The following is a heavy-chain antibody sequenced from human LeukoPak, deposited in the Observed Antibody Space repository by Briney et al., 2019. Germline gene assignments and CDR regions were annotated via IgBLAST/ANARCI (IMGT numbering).Heavy chain of an antibody. CDR1: GGTFSSYA. V-gene: IGHV1-69*13. J-gene: IGHJ4*02. D-gene: IGHD5-24*01. Sequence: ASVKVSCKASGGTFSSYAISWGRQAPGQGLEWMGGIIPIFGTANSAQTFQGRVTITADESTSTAYMELRSLRSEDTAVYYCARETGHGYNWMGYWGQGTLVTVSS. CDR2: IIPIFGTA. CDR3: ARETGHGYNWMGY.